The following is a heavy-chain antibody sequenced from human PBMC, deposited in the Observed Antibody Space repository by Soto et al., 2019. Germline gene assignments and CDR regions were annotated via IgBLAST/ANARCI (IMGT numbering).Heavy chain of an antibody. J-gene: IGHJ4*02. V-gene: IGHV1-46*01. Sequence: ASVKVSCKASGYTFTSYYMHWVRQAPGQGLEWMGIINPSGGSTNYAQKFQGRVTMTTDTSTSTAYMELRSLRSDDTAVYYCARDNPPLGYWGQGTLVTVSS. CDR3: ARDNPPLGY. CDR1: GYTFTSYY. CDR2: INPSGGST.